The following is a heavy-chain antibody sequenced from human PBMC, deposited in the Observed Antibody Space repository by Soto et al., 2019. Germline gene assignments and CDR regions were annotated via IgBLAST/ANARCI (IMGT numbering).Heavy chain of an antibody. V-gene: IGHV1-18*01. D-gene: IGHD4-17*01. Sequence: QVQLVQSGPEVKKPGASVKVSCEVSGYRFPSFGINWVRQAPGQGLEWVGWVNPDNHNTNYAQNSKHRVSLTTDTSTNTAFLELRDLTSDDTAVYYCARVRFGDAFDYWGQGTLVTVSS. CDR1: GYRFPSFG. CDR3: ARVRFGDAFDY. CDR2: VNPDNHNT. J-gene: IGHJ4*02.